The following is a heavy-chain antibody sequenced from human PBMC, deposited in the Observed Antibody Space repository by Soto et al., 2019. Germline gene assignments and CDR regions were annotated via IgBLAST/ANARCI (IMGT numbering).Heavy chain of an antibody. D-gene: IGHD5-18*01. J-gene: IGHJ4*02. V-gene: IGHV3-30-3*01. CDR3: ARTYSYGYQQFDY. CDR2: ISYDGSNK. CDR1: GFTFSSYA. Sequence: QVQLVESGGGVVQPGRSLRLSCAASGFTFSSYAMHWVRQAPGKGLEWVAVISYDGSNKYYADSVKGRFTISRDNSKNTLYLQMNSLRAEDTAVYYCARTYSYGYQQFDYWGQGTLVTVSS.